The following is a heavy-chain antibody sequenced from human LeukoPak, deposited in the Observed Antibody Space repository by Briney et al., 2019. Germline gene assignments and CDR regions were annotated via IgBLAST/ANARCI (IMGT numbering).Heavy chain of an antibody. Sequence: SETLSLTCAVYGGSFSGYYWSWIRQPPGKGLEWIGDINHSGSTNYNPSLKSRVTISVDTSKNQFSLKLSSVTAADTAVYYCARGPYSYGYYYYYGIDVWGQGTTVTVSS. CDR1: GGSFSGYY. CDR2: INHSGST. D-gene: IGHD5-18*01. CDR3: ARGPYSYGYYYYYGIDV. J-gene: IGHJ6*02. V-gene: IGHV4-34*01.